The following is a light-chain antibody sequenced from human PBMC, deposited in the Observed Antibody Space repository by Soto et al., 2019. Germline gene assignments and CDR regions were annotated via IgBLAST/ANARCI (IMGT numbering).Light chain of an antibody. V-gene: IGLV3-1*01. J-gene: IGLJ1*01. CDR1: KLGDKY. CDR3: QAWDSSTSLV. Sequence: SYELTQPPSVSVSPGQTASITCSGDKLGDKYACWYQQKPGQSPVLVIYQDSKRPSGIPERFSGSNSGNTATLTISGTQAMDEADYYCQAWDSSTSLVFGTGNKVTVL. CDR2: QDS.